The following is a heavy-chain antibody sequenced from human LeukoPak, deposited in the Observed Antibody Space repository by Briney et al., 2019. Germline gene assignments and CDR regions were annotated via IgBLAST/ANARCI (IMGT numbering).Heavy chain of an antibody. V-gene: IGHV4-34*01. Sequence: SETLSLTCAVYGGSFSGYYWSWIRQPPGKGLEWIGEINHSGSTNYNASLKSRVNISVDTSKNQFSLKLSSVTAADTAVYYCAREGGYCSSIGCHDAFDIWGQGTMVTVSS. CDR2: INHSGST. CDR1: GGSFSGYY. D-gene: IGHD2-2*03. J-gene: IGHJ3*02. CDR3: AREGGYCSSIGCHDAFDI.